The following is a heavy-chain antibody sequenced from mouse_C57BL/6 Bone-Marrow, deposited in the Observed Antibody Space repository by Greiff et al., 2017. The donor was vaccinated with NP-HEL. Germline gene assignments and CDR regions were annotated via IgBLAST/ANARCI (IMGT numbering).Heavy chain of an antibody. D-gene: IGHD1-1*01. CDR2: ISSGSSTI. V-gene: IGHV5-17*01. CDR1: GFTFSDYG. J-gene: IGHJ3*01. Sequence: EVQLVESGGGLVKPGGSLKLSCAASGFTFSDYGMHWVRQAPEKGLEWVAYISSGSSTIYYADTVKGRFTISRDNAKNTLFLQMTSLRSEDTAIYYCARTGTTVVPAYWGQGTLVTVSA. CDR3: ARTGTTVVPAY.